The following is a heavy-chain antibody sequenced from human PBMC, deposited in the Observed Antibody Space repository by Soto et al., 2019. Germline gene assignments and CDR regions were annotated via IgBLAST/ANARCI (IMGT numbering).Heavy chain of an antibody. CDR1: TYTFTTYY. J-gene: IGHJ4*02. Sequence: GASVKVSCKTSTYTFTTYYMHWVRRAPGHGLEWMGIINPGSGGTTYAQKFQDRVTMTRDTSTSTVYMDLNSLRSDDTAVYYCATEFGVHSRRAYYFDYWGQGTLVTVSS. CDR2: INPGSGGT. CDR3: ATEFGVHSRRAYYFDY. V-gene: IGHV1-46*01. D-gene: IGHD3-10*01.